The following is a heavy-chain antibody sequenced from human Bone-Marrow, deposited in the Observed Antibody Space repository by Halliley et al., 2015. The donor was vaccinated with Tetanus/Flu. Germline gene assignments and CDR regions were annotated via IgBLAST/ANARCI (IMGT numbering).Heavy chain of an antibody. J-gene: IGHJ6*02. V-gene: IGHV3-48*03. CDR3: ARAVSYYYGLDV. CDR2: ISSSDNTI. Sequence: WLSYISSSDNTIYYADSVKGRFTISRDNAKNSLYLQMNSLRAEYTAVYYCARAVSYYYGLDVWGQGTTVTVSS.